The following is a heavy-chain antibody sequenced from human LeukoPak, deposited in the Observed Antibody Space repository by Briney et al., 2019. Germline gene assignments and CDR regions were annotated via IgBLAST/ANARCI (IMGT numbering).Heavy chain of an antibody. D-gene: IGHD6-19*01. CDR3: ASLGGWYAYYYYGMDV. V-gene: IGHV4-59*12. J-gene: IGHJ6*02. CDR1: GGSISSYY. CDR2: IYYSGST. Sequence: KPSETLSLTCTVSGGSISSYYWSWIRQPPGKGLEWIGYIYYSGSTNYNPSLKSRVTISVDTSKNQFSLKLSSVTAADTAVYYCASLGGWYAYYYYGMDVWGQGTTVTVSS.